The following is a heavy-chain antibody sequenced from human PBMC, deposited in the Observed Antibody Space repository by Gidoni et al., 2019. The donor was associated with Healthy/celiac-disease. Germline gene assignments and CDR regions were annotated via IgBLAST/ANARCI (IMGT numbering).Heavy chain of an antibody. J-gene: IGHJ4*02. CDR3: CRFGELLSPNDY. D-gene: IGHD3-10*01. Sequence: QVQLVQSGAEVKKPGSSVKVSCKASGGTFSSYAISWVRQAPGQGLEWMGRIIPILGIANYAQKFQGRVTITADKSTSTAYMELSSLRSEDTAVYYCCRFGELLSPNDYWGQGTLVTVSS. CDR1: GGTFSSYA. CDR2: IIPILGIA. V-gene: IGHV1-69*04.